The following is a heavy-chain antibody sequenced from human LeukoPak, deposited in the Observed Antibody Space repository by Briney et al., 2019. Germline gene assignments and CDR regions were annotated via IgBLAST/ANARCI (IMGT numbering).Heavy chain of an antibody. CDR1: GGSISSYY. CDR2: FYYSGST. D-gene: IGHD2-2*01. V-gene: IGHV4-59*01. CDR3: ARFGVVVPAAMGYYYYYYMDV. Sequence: PSETLSLTCTVSGGSISSYYWSWIRQPPGKGLEWIGYFYYSGSTNYNPSLKSRVTISVDTSKNQFSLKLSSVTAADTAVYYCARFGVVVPAAMGYYYYYYMDVWGKGTTVTVSS. J-gene: IGHJ6*03.